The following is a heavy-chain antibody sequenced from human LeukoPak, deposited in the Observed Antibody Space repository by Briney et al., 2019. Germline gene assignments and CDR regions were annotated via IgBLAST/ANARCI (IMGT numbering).Heavy chain of an antibody. CDR3: ARSFSSSWYSDS. V-gene: IGHV4-59*08. CDR1: GGSISSYY. Sequence: PSETLSLTCTVSGGSISSYYWSWIRQSPGKGLEWIAYFYSSGTINYNPSFKSRVTISVDTSKKHFSLKLSSVTAADTAVYYCARSFSSSWYSDSWGQGTLVTVSS. J-gene: IGHJ4*02. CDR2: FYSSGTI. D-gene: IGHD6-13*01.